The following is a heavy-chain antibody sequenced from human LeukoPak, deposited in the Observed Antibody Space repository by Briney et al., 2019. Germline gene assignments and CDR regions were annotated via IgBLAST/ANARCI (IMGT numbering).Heavy chain of an antibody. CDR2: ISTYDGHA. CDR1: GYSFTSYG. Sequence: GASVKVSCKASGYSFTSYGITWVRQAPGQGLEWMGWISTYDGHANYAQKLQGRVTLTTDTSTVTAYMELRSLRSDDTAVYYCARAPSGFTSGPGDLWGQGTLVTVSS. J-gene: IGHJ5*02. D-gene: IGHD1-14*01. V-gene: IGHV1-18*01. CDR3: ARAPSGFTSGPGDL.